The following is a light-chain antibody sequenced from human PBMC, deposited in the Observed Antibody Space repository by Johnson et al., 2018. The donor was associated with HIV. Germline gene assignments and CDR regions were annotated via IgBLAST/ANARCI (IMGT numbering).Light chain of an antibody. CDR1: SSNIGNNY. V-gene: IGLV1-51*02. CDR3: GTWDSSLSAWYV. J-gene: IGLJ1*01. Sequence: QSVLTQPPSVSAAPGQKVTISCSGSSSNIGNNYVSWYQQLPGTAPKLLIYENNKRPSGIPDRFSGSKSGTSATLGITGLPTGDEADYYCGTWDSSLSAWYVFGTGTKVTVL. CDR2: ENN.